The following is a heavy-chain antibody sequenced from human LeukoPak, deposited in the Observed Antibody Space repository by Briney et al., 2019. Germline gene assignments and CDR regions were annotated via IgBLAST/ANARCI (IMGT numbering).Heavy chain of an antibody. D-gene: IGHD2-2*01. V-gene: IGHV4-34*01. CDR3: ARGAHIVVVPAAADAFDI. CDR2: INHSGST. CDR1: GGSFSGYY. J-gene: IGHJ3*02. Sequence: SETLSLTCAVYGGSFSGYYWSWIRQPPGKGLEWIGEINHSGSTNYNPSLKSRVTISVDTSKNQSSLKLSSVTAADTAVYYCARGAHIVVVPAAADAFDIWGQGTMVTVSS.